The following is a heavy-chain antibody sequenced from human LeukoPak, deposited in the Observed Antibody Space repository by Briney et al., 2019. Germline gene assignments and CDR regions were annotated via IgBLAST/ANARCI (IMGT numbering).Heavy chain of an antibody. CDR3: ARQYYDFWSGPIREYYYYMDV. Sequence: NPSETLSLTCTVSGGSISSSSYYWGWIRQPPGKGLEWIGSIYYSGSTYYNPSLKSRVTISVDTSKNQFSLKLSSVTAADTAVYYCARQYYDFWSGPIREYYYYMDVWGKGTTVTVSS. CDR2: IYYSGST. CDR1: GGSISSSSYY. J-gene: IGHJ6*03. V-gene: IGHV4-39*01. D-gene: IGHD3-3*01.